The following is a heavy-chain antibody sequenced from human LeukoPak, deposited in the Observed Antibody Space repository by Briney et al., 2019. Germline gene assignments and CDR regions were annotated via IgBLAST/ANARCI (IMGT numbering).Heavy chain of an antibody. D-gene: IGHD7-27*01. V-gene: IGHV4-34*01. CDR2: INHSGST. Sequence: SETLPLTCAVYGGSFSGYYWSWIRQPPGKGLEWIGEINHSGSTNYNPSLKSRVTISVDTSKNQFSLKLSSVTAADTAVYYCARLGLGTRHYFDYWGQGTLVTVSS. CDR1: GGSFSGYY. J-gene: IGHJ4*02. CDR3: ARLGLGTRHYFDY.